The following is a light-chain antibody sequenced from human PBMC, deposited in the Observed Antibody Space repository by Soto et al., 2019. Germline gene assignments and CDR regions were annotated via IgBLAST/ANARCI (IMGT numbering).Light chain of an antibody. CDR1: QSISSY. V-gene: IGKV1-39*01. CDR2: AAS. Sequence: DIQMTQSPSSLSASVGDRVTITCRASQSISSYLNWYQQKPGKAPKLLIYAASSLQSGVPSRFSGSGSGTDFTLTISSLQPEDFATYYCQQSFGTWTFGRGTKVEIE. CDR3: QQSFGTWT. J-gene: IGKJ1*01.